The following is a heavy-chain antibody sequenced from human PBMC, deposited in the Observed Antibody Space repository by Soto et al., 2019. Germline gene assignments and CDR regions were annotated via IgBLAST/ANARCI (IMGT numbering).Heavy chain of an antibody. J-gene: IGHJ6*02. CDR2: ISGGGTTV. D-gene: IGHD4-4*01. CDR3: ARDREPSVYTGMAV. CDR1: GFAFSDFY. Sequence: QVQLVESGGGLVKPGGSLRLSCAASGFAFSDFYMSWTRQAPGKGLECISYISGGGTTVFYADSVKGRFTISRDNAQKSLYLQMDSLTSEDTAIYYCARDREPSVYTGMAVWGQGTTVTVSS. V-gene: IGHV3-11*01.